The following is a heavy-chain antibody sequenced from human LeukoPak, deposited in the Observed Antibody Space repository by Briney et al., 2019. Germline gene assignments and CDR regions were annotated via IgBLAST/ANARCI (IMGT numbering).Heavy chain of an antibody. Sequence: PGGSLRLSCVASGFTFSSYGMSWVRQAPGKGLEWVSAITGSGGGTYYADSLKGRFTISRDNSKNTLYLQMNNLRAEDTAVYYCAKVRADNDYGDSHPPIWGQGTLVTVSS. V-gene: IGHV3-23*01. J-gene: IGHJ4*02. CDR2: ITGSGGGT. D-gene: IGHD4-17*01. CDR1: GFTFSSYG. CDR3: AKVRADNDYGDSHPPI.